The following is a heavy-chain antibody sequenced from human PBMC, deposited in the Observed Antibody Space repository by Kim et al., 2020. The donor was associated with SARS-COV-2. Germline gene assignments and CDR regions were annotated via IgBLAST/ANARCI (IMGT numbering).Heavy chain of an antibody. V-gene: IGHV4-31*03. CDR1: GGSISSGGYY. CDR3: ARGTYYYGSGSYYNPSGYDYYGMDV. J-gene: IGHJ6*02. Sequence: SETLSLTCTVSGGSISSGGYYWSWIRQHPGKGLEWIGYIYYSGSTYYNPSLKSRVTISVDTSKNQFSLKLSSVTAADTAVYYCARGTYYYGSGSYYNPSGYDYYGMDVWGQGATVTVSS. CDR2: IYYSGST. D-gene: IGHD3-10*01.